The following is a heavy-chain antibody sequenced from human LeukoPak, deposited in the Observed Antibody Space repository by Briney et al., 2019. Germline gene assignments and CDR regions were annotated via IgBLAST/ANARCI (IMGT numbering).Heavy chain of an antibody. CDR3: ARRGYCSGGSCYAGLNWFDP. V-gene: IGHV4-30-4*01. CDR2: IYYSGST. J-gene: IGHJ5*02. CDR1: GGSISSGDHY. Sequence: SQTLSLTRTVSGGSISSGDHYWSWIRQPPGKGLEWIGHIYYSGSTYYNPSLKSRVTISVDTSKNQFSLKLSSVSAADTAVYYCARRGYCSGGSCYAGLNWFDPWGQGTLVTVSS. D-gene: IGHD2-15*01.